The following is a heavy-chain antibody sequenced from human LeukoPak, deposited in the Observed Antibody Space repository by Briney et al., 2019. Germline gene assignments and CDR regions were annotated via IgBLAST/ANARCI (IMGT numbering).Heavy chain of an antibody. J-gene: IGHJ4*02. CDR2: INSDGSST. Sequence: GGSLRLSCAASGFTFSSYWMHWVRQAPGKGLVWVSRINSDGSSTSYADSVKGRFTISRDNAKNTLYLQMNSLRAEDTAVYYCARAGRGVAPAARRWVFDYWGKGTLVTVSS. D-gene: IGHD2-2*01. V-gene: IGHV3-74*01. CDR1: GFTFSSYW. CDR3: ARAGRGVAPAARRWVFDY.